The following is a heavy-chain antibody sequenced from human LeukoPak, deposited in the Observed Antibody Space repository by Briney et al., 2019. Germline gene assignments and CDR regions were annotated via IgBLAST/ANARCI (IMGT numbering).Heavy chain of an antibody. CDR1: GGSFSGYY. V-gene: IGHV4-34*01. CDR2: INHSGST. CDR3: ARGLRWLRVGRAFDI. D-gene: IGHD5-12*01. Sequence: ASETLSLTCAVYGGSFSGYYWSWIRQPPGKGLEWIGEINHSGSTNYNPSLKSRVTISVDTSKNQFSLKLSSVTAADTAVYYCARGLRWLRVGRAFDIWGQGTMVTASS. J-gene: IGHJ3*02.